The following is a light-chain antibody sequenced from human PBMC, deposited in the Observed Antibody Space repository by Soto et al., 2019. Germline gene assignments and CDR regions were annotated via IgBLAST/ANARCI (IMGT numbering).Light chain of an antibody. J-gene: IGKJ1*01. Sequence: EFVLTQSPGTLSLSPGERATLSCRASQTVRNNYLAWYQQKPGQAPRLLIYDASSRATGIPDRFSGGGSGTDFTLTISSLQPEDVATYYCQKYNSAPRTFGQGTRVEIK. CDR2: DAS. CDR3: QKYNSAPRT. CDR1: QTVRNNY. V-gene: IGKV3-20*01.